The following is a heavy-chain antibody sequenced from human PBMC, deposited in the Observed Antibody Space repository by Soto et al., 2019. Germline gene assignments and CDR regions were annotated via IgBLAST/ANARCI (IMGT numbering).Heavy chain of an antibody. CDR2: ISGYNGKT. D-gene: IGHD6-19*01. CDR1: GYMFNSYG. J-gene: IGHJ4*02. CDR3: ARDETYTSGWYFEY. V-gene: IGHV1-18*01. Sequence: QVQLVQSGGEVKKPGASVKVSCKTSGYMFNSYGMSWLRQAPGQGLEWLGGISGYNGKTEYAEKFQGRVTMTIETSTTTVHMELRSLRYDDTASYYCARDETYTSGWYFEYWGQGTLVTVTP.